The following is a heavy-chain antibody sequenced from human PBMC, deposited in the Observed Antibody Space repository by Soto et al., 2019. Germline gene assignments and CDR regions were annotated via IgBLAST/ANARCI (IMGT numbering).Heavy chain of an antibody. CDR3: ARGVWIQLWSATFDY. D-gene: IGHD5-18*01. CDR1: GGSISSFYYY. CDR2: IYYSGST. J-gene: IGHJ4*02. V-gene: IGHV4-30-4*01. Sequence: SETLSLTCTVSGGSISSFYYYWSWIRQPPGKGLEWIGYIYYSGSTYYNPSLKSRVTISVDTSKNQFSLKLSSVTAADTAVYYCARGVWIQLWSATFDYWGQGALVTVSS.